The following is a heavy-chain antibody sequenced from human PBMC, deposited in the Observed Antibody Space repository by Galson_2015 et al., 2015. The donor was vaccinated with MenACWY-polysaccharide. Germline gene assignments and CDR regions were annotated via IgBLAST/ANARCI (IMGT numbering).Heavy chain of an antibody. V-gene: IGHV3-48*03. CDR3: ARDRDWALDH. CDR2: ISGGGGLK. J-gene: IGHJ4*02. Sequence: SLRLSCAASGFTFSTYEMNWVRQSPEKGLQWIAYISGGGGLKHYADSVKGRFTISRDNAKDSLYLEMNSLTAEDTGLYYCARDRDWALDHWGQGTLVTVSS. CDR1: GFTFSTYE. D-gene: IGHD2-21*02.